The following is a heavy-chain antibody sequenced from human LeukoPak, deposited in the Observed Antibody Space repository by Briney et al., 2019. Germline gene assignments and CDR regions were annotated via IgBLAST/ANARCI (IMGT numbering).Heavy chain of an antibody. D-gene: IGHD3-22*01. V-gene: IGHV4-59*01. CDR3: ASQSSGYYLGWFAP. CDR1: GGSISSYY. Sequence: SETLSLTCTVSGGSISSYYWSWIRQPPGKGLEWIGDIYYSGSTNYNPSLKSRVTISVDTSKNQFSLKLSSVTAADTAVYYCASQSSGYYLGWFAPWGQGTLVTVSS. J-gene: IGHJ5*02. CDR2: IYYSGST.